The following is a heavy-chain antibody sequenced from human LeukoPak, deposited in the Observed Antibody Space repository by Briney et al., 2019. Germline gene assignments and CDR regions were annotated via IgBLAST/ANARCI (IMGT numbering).Heavy chain of an antibody. Sequence: GGSLRLSCAASGFTFSSYSMNWVRQAPGKGLEWVSYISSSGITTYYADSVKGRFTISRDNAKNSLYLQMNSLRAEDTAVYYCARRIAAAGTPIDYWGQGTLVTVSS. CDR3: ARRIAAAGTPIDY. J-gene: IGHJ4*02. CDR2: ISSSGITT. V-gene: IGHV3-21*04. CDR1: GFTFSSYS. D-gene: IGHD6-13*01.